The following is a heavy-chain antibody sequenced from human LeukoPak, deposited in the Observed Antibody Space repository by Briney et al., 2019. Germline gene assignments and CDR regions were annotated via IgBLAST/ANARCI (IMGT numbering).Heavy chain of an antibody. Sequence: PVKVSCKASGGTFSSYAISWVRQAPGQGLEWMGRIIPIFGTANYAQEFQGRVTITTDESTSTAYMELSSLRSEDTAVYYCAREKNRGYYFDYWGQGTLVTVSS. CDR1: GGTFSSYA. CDR2: IIPIFGTA. V-gene: IGHV1-69*05. CDR3: AREKNRGYYFDY. J-gene: IGHJ4*02. D-gene: IGHD7-27*01.